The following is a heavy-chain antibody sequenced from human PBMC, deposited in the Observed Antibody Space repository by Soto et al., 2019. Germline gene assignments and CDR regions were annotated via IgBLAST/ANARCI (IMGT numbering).Heavy chain of an antibody. CDR1: GYTFTSYG. CDR2: ISAYNGNT. D-gene: IGHD2-21*01. Sequence: ASVKVSCKASGYTFTSYGISWVRQAPGQGLEWMGWISAYNGNTNYAQKLQGRVTMTTDTSTSTAYMELRSLRSDDTAVYYCARVACGGDCYWGIEYFQHWGQGTLVTVSS. J-gene: IGHJ1*01. CDR3: ARVACGGDCYWGIEYFQH. V-gene: IGHV1-18*01.